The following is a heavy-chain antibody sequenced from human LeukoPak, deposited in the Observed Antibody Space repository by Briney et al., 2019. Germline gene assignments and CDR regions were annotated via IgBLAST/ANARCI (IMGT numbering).Heavy chain of an antibody. J-gene: IGHJ6*02. CDR2: IYGSGDT. D-gene: IGHD2-2*01. V-gene: IGHV3-66*01. Sequence: GGSLRLSCAASGFTVSSNYMSWVRQAPGKGLEWVSIIYGSGDTCYADSVKGRFTISRDNSKNTLYLQMNSLRAEDTAVYYCARAKLNCSSTSCPPSAPFYYYYYGMDVWGQGTTVTVSS. CDR3: ARAKLNCSSTSCPPSAPFYYYYYGMDV. CDR1: GFTVSSNY.